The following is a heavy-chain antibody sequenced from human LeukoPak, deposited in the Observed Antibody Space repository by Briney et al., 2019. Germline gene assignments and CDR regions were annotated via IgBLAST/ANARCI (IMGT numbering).Heavy chain of an antibody. V-gene: IGHV4-38-2*01. Sequence: SETLSLTCAVSGYSISSGYYWGWIRQPPGKGLEWIGNIYHSGSTNYNPSLKSRVTMSVDTSKNQFSLKLSSVTAADTAVYYCARGSPYMDVWGKGTTVTVSS. CDR3: ARGSPYMDV. J-gene: IGHJ6*03. CDR2: IYHSGST. CDR1: GYSISSGYY.